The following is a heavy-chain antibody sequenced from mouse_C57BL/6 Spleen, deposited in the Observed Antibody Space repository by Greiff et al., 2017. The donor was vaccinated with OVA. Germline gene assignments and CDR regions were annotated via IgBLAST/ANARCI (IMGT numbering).Heavy chain of an antibody. V-gene: IGHV3-6*01. CDR3: ARGGYYGSSYLYYFDY. J-gene: IGHJ2*01. CDR2: ISYDGSN. CDR1: GYSITSGYY. D-gene: IGHD1-1*01. Sequence: EVQLQQSGPGLVKPSQSLSLTCSVTGYSITSGYYWNWIRQFPGNKLEWMGYISYDGSNNYNPSLKNRISITRDTSKNQFFLKLNSVTTEDTATYYCARGGYYGSSYLYYFDYWGQGTTLTVSS.